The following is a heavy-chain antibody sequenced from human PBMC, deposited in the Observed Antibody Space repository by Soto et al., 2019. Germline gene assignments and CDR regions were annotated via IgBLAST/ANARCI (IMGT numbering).Heavy chain of an antibody. D-gene: IGHD3-16*01. J-gene: IGHJ4*02. Sequence: GGPLRLSCAAAGVNFSTYAMSRVRQAPGKGLEWVSLVSATAGTTYYTDSVKGRFTISRDNSRNTVYLQMNSLRADDTAVYYCAKDRLAGGFDYWGQGTLVTVSS. V-gene: IGHV3-23*01. CDR2: VSATAGTT. CDR1: GVNFSTYA. CDR3: AKDRLAGGFDY.